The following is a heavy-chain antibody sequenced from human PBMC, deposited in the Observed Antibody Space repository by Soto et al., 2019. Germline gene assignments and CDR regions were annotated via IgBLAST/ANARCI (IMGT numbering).Heavy chain of an antibody. V-gene: IGHV1-69*13. Sequence: GPSVKVSCKASGGTFSSYAISWVRQAPGQGLEWMGGIIPIFGTANYAQKLQGRVTITADESTSTAYMELSSLRSEDTAVYYCARTYCTNGVCHYYYYYGMDVWGQGTTVTVSS. CDR3: ARTYCTNGVCHYYYYYGMDV. CDR2: IIPIFGTA. CDR1: GGTFSSYA. D-gene: IGHD2-8*01. J-gene: IGHJ6*02.